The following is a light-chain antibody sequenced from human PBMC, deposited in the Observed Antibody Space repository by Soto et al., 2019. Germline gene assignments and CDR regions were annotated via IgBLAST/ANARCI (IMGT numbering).Light chain of an antibody. Sequence: DIQMTQSPSTLSASVGDTVTVTCRASQSVSGWLAWYQQKPGKAPKLLIYAASNLQSGVPSRFSGSGSGTDFTLTISSLQPEDFATYYCQQSYNIPHTFGQGTKLETK. CDR2: AAS. J-gene: IGKJ2*01. V-gene: IGKV1-39*01. CDR3: QQSYNIPHT. CDR1: QSVSGW.